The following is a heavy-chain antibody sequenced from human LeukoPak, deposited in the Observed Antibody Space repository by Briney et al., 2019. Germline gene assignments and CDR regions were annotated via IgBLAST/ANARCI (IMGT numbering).Heavy chain of an antibody. V-gene: IGHV3-74*01. CDR2: INSDGSST. CDR3: ARVKVRFCSGGSCYYEYYFDY. Sequence: PGGSLRLSCAASGFTFSNYWMHWVRQAPGKVLVWVSHINSDGSSTSYADSVKGRFTISRDNAENTLYLQMNTLRAEDTAVYYCARVKVRFCSGGSCYYEYYFDYWGQGTLVTVSS. J-gene: IGHJ4*02. D-gene: IGHD2-15*01. CDR1: GFTFSNYW.